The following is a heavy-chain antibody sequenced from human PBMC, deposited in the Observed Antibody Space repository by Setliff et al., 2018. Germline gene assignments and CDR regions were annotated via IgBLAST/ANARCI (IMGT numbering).Heavy chain of an antibody. V-gene: IGHV4-34*01. CDR3: ARGRNIAARLLDS. J-gene: IGHJ4*02. CDR1: GGTFSDYY. Sequence: PSETLSLTCAAYGGTFSDYYWTWIRQPPGKGLEWVGEINHRGSTTYNPSLKRRVTISVDTSKDQFSLKVISMTAADTAVYYCARGRNIAARLLDSWGQGTLVTVSS. D-gene: IGHD6-6*01. CDR2: INHRGST.